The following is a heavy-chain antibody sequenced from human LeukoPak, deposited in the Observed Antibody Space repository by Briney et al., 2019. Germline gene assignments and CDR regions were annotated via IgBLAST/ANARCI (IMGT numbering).Heavy chain of an antibody. Sequence: PGGSLRLSCAASGFTFSSYGMHWVRQDTGKGLEWVSSIDTAGDTYYASSVKGRFTTSRGNAQNSLYLQMNSPTDGDTAVYYCARETPVAGVNGDFYGMDVWGQGTTVTVSS. CDR1: GFTFSSYG. CDR3: ARETPVAGVNGDFYGMDV. V-gene: IGHV3-13*01. D-gene: IGHD6-19*01. CDR2: IDTAGDT. J-gene: IGHJ6*02.